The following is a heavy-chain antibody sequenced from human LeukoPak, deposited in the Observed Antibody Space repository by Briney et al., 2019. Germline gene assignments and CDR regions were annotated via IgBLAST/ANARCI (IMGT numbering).Heavy chain of an antibody. CDR1: GDRVSSNSAA. V-gene: IGHV6-1*01. D-gene: IGHD3-10*01. CDR2: TYYRSKWYN. CDR3: AGSGSYFRN. J-gene: IGHJ4*02. Sequence: SQTLSLTCAISGDRVSSNSAAWNWIRLSPSRGLEWLGRTYYRSKWYNDYAVSLKSRITINPDTSKNQFSLQLNSVTPEDTAVYYCAGSGSYFRNWDQGTLVTVSS.